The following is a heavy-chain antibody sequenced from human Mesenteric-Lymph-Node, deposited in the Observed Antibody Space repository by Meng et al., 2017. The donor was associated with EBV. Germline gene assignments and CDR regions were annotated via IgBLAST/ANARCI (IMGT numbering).Heavy chain of an antibody. CDR2: ISNSGTTI. CDR1: GFTFSYYD. J-gene: IGHJ4*02. Sequence: VKLGGSGGGLVKPRGSLSLSCAASGFTFSYYDMSWIRQAPGKWLEWVSYISNSGTTIYNADSVKGRFSISRDNPKNSLYLQMNSLRADDTAVYYCARATEYGDHDYWGQGTLVTVSS. V-gene: IGHV3-11*01. CDR3: ARATEYGDHDY. D-gene: IGHD4-17*01.